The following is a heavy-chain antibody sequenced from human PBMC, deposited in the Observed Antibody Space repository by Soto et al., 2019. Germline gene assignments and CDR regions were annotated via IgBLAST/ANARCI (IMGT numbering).Heavy chain of an antibody. Sequence: EAQLVESGGGLVKPGGSLILSCVASGFSLSSQSINWVRQAPGKGLEWVSSISSNSRYIYYVDSVKGRFTISRDNTKNSVSLQMNSLRAEDTAVYFCAREDFWYFDLWGRGALVTVSS. CDR2: ISSNSRYI. J-gene: IGHJ2*01. CDR1: GFSLSSQS. CDR3: AREDFWYFDL. D-gene: IGHD3-3*01. V-gene: IGHV3-21*01.